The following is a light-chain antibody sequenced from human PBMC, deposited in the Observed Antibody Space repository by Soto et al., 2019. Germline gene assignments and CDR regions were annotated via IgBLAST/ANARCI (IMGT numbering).Light chain of an antibody. V-gene: IGKV1-13*02. CDR3: QQFNVYPIT. Sequence: AIQLTQSPSSLSASVGDRVTITCRASQDIRGALAWYQQKPGKAPKLLIYDVSSLESGVPSRFSGSGSGTDFTFTISSLQPEDFATYDCQQFNVYPITCGQGTRLEIK. CDR2: DVS. J-gene: IGKJ5*01. CDR1: QDIRGA.